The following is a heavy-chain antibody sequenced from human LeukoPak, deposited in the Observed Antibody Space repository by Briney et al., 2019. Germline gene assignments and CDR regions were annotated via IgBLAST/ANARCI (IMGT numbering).Heavy chain of an antibody. J-gene: IGHJ5*02. D-gene: IGHD6-19*01. CDR2: IYYSGST. CDR3: ATQLAVAGIGWFDP. V-gene: IGHV4-59*05. CDR1: GASISGYY. Sequence: PSETLSLTCSVSGASISGYYWSWIRQPPGKGLEWIGSIYYSGSTYYNPSLKSRVTISVDTSKNQFSLKLSSVTAADTAVYYCATQLAVAGIGWFDPWGQGTLVTVSS.